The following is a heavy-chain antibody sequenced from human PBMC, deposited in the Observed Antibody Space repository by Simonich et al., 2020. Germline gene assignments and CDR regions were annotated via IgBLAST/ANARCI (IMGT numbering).Heavy chain of an antibody. V-gene: IGHV1-69*09. CDR3: ARGGLADRRIVYYYYMDV. J-gene: IGHJ6*03. CDR2: TNPILGIA. D-gene: IGHD2-15*01. Sequence: QVQLVQSGAEVKKPGSSVKVSCKASGGTFSSYAISWVRQAPGQGLEWKGGTNPILGIANDAQKFQGRGTITADKSTSTAYMELSSLRSEDTAVYYRARGGLADRRIVYYYYMDVWGKGTTVTVSS. CDR1: GGTFSSYA.